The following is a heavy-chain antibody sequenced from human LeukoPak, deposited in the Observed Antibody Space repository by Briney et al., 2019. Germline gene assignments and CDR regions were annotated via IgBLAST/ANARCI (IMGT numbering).Heavy chain of an antibody. CDR3: ARGASWLVHRRPALYYFDY. CDR2: ISSGSSTI. J-gene: IGHJ4*02. V-gene: IGHV3-48*01. Sequence: PGGSLSLSCEASGFIFSTYSMHWVRQAPGKGLEWVSFISSGSSTIYDADSVKGRFTISRDNSKNTLYLQMNSLRAEDTAVYYCARGASWLVHRRPALYYFDYWGQGTLVTVSS. D-gene: IGHD6-19*01. CDR1: GFIFSTYS.